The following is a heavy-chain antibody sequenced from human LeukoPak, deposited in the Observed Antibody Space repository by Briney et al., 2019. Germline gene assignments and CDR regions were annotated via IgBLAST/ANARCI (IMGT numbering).Heavy chain of an antibody. Sequence: GGSLRLSCVASGFTFSDYRMTWVRQAPGKGLEWVANIKEDGSEMHYVDSVKGRFTISRDNAKKSLHLQMNSLRVEDTAVYYCARGGKFTARYWGQGTLVTVSS. CDR1: GFTFSDYR. CDR2: IKEDGSEM. V-gene: IGHV3-7*04. D-gene: IGHD2-21*02. J-gene: IGHJ4*02. CDR3: ARGGKFTARY.